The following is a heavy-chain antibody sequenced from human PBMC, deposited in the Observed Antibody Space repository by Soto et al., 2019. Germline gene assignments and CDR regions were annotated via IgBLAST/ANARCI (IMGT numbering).Heavy chain of an antibody. Sequence: GGSLRLSCAASGFTFSSYAMHWVRQAPGKGLEWVAVISYDGSNKYYADSVKGRFTISRDNSKNTLYLQMNSLRVEDTAVYYCAREGALKPFSSWGQGALVTVS. CDR3: AREGALKPFSS. J-gene: IGHJ5*02. CDR2: ISYDGSNK. CDR1: GFTFSSYA. V-gene: IGHV3-30-3*01.